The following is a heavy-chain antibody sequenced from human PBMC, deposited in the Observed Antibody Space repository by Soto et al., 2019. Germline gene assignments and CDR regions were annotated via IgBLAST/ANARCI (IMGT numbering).Heavy chain of an antibody. J-gene: IGHJ4*02. CDR3: SRGFPTVVTVDY. CDR1: GGSFSGYY. D-gene: IGHD4-17*01. Sequence: SETLSLTCAVYGGSFSGYYWSWIRQPPGKGLEWIGDINHSGSTNYNPSLKSRVTISVDTSKNQFSLKLSSVTAADTAVYYCSRGFPTVVTVDYWGQGTLVTVSS. V-gene: IGHV4-34*01. CDR2: INHSGST.